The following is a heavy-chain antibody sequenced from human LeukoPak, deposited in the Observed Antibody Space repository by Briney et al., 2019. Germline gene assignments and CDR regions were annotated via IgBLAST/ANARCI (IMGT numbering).Heavy chain of an antibody. V-gene: IGHV3-9*01. D-gene: IGHD6-19*01. CDR1: GFIFDDYA. CDR3: AKDWGEAVAGYFDY. CDR2: ISWNSGSI. Sequence: GGSLRLSCEASGFIFDDYAMHWVRQAPGKGLEWVSGISWNSGSIGYADSVKGRFTISRDNAKNSLYLQMNSLRAEDTALYYCAKDWGEAVAGYFDYWGQGTLVTVSS. J-gene: IGHJ4*02.